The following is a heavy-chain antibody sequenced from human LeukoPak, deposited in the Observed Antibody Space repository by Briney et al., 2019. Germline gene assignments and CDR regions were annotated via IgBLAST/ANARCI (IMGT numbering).Heavy chain of an antibody. CDR3: ARGLQENLAWLTAFSAFDI. CDR2: ISAYNGNT. Sequence: EASVMVSCKSSGYTFTSYGVSWVRQAPGQGLEWMGWISAYNGNTNYAQKVRGRVTMTTDTSTRTAYMELRSLRSDDTAVYYCARGLQENLAWLTAFSAFDIWGQGTMVTVSS. J-gene: IGHJ3*02. D-gene: IGHD6-19*01. CDR1: GYTFTSYG. V-gene: IGHV1-18*01.